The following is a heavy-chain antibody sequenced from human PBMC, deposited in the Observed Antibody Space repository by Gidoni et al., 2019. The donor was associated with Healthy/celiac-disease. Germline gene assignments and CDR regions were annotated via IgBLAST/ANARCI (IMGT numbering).Heavy chain of an antibody. CDR1: GGSFSGYY. CDR3: ARGKRYGDYSVDP. D-gene: IGHD4-17*01. J-gene: IGHJ5*02. CDR2: INHSGST. Sequence: QVQLQQWGAGLLKLSETLSLTCAVYGGSFSGYYWSWIRQPPGKGLEWIGEINHSGSTNYNPSLKSRVTISVDTSKNQFSLKLSSVTAADTAVYYCARGKRYGDYSVDPWGQGTLVTVSS. V-gene: IGHV4-34*01.